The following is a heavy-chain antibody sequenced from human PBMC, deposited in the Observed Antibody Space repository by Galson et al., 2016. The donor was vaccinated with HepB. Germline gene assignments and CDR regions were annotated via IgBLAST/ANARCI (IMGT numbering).Heavy chain of an antibody. CDR1: GFTFSGSE. CDR3: TTPHYDFWSGYSDY. Sequence: SLRLSCAASGFTFSGSEMHWVRQASGKGLEWIGRIRTQANSYASTYGGSVKGRFTISRDDSKNTAYLQMNSLKTEDTAVYYCTTPHYDFWSGYSDYWGQGTLVTVSS. V-gene: IGHV3-73*01. CDR2: IRTQANSYAS. J-gene: IGHJ4*02. D-gene: IGHD3-3*01.